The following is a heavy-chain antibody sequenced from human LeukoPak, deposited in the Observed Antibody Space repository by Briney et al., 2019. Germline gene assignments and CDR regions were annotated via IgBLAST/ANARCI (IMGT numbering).Heavy chain of an antibody. CDR1: GFTFSNYW. CDR3: ARVGGSNAFDI. V-gene: IGHV3-74*01. Sequence: PGGSLGLSCAASGFTFSNYWMHWVRQAPGKGLVWVSRINTDGGSTTYADSVKGRFTISRDNAKNTLSLQMNSLRAEDTAVYYCARVGGSNAFDIWGQGTMVIVSS. J-gene: IGHJ3*02. CDR2: INTDGGST. D-gene: IGHD1-26*01.